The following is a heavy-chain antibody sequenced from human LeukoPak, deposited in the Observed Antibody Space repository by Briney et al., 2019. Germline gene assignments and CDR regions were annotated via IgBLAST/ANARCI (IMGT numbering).Heavy chain of an antibody. CDR3: AIGDGYTFDY. Sequence: ASVKVSCRASGYSFTNSGISWVRQAPGQGLEWMGWISAYNGNTNYAQKLQGRVTMTTDTSTSTAYMELRSLRSDDTAVYYCAIGDGYTFDYWGQGTLVTVSS. V-gene: IGHV1-18*01. D-gene: IGHD5-24*01. CDR2: ISAYNGNT. CDR1: GYSFTNSG. J-gene: IGHJ4*02.